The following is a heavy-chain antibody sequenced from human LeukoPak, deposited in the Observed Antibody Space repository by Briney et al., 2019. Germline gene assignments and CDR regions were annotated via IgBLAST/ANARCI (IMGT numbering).Heavy chain of an antibody. V-gene: IGHV4-59*08. J-gene: IGHJ5*02. CDR2: IYYSGST. CDR3: ARRRGYCSSTSCYWFDP. D-gene: IGHD2-2*01. CDR1: GGTNSSYY. Sequence: NPSETLSFTCTVSGGTNSSYYWSWIRQPPGKGLEWIGYIYYSGSTNYNPSLKSRVTISVDTSKNQFSLKLSSVTAADTAVYYCARRRGYCSSTSCYWFDPWGQAALLAVSS.